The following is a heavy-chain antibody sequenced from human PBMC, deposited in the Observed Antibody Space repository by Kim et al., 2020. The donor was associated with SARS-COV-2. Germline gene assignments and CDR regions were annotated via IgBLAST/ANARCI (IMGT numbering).Heavy chain of an antibody. J-gene: IGHJ6*02. CDR2: IYYSGST. V-gene: IGHV4-30-4*01. CDR1: GGSISSGDYY. D-gene: IGHD7-27*01. Sequence: SETLSLTCTVSGGSISSGDYYWSWIRQPPGKGLEWIGYIYYSGSTYYNPSLKSRVTISVDTSKNQFSLKLSSVTAADTAVYYCARDPHLLGSYYYGMDVWGQGTTVTVSS. CDR3: ARDPHLLGSYYYGMDV.